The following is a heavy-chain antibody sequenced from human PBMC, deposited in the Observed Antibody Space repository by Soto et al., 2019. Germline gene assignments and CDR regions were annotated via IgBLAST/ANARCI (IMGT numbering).Heavy chain of an antibody. CDR1: SVSNDW. Sequence: SVSNDWMNWVRQAPGKGLEWVGRIKSKTDGGPTDYAAPVKGRFTISRDDXKNTLYLQMNSLKTEDTAVYYCTTLVSYWGQGTLVTVSS. V-gene: IGHV3-15*07. CDR3: TTLVSY. D-gene: IGHD2-2*01. CDR2: IKSKTDGGPT. J-gene: IGHJ4*02.